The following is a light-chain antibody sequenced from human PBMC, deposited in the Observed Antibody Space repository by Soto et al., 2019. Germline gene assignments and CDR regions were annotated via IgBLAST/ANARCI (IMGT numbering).Light chain of an antibody. Sequence: ILLTQSPSLLSSSTGDRATLTCRASQTIIIWLAWYQQKPGKAPRLLVYKASTLTSGAPCRCRGSGSGTEFTTTISRVNPDDFATYYHQHCNSYSEAFGHGTKVDIK. CDR2: KAS. CDR1: QTIIIW. J-gene: IGKJ1*01. CDR3: QHCNSYSEA. V-gene: IGKV1-5*03.